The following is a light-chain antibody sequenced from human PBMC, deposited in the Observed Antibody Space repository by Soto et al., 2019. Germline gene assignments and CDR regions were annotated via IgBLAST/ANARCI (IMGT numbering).Light chain of an antibody. CDR2: DAS. Sequence: EIVMTQSPATLSVSPGERATLSCRASQSVSSYLAWYQQKPGLPPRLLIYDASTRATGIPDRFSGSGSGTDFTLHDSSLPSEDFAVYCCQQYSILPPLYTFGLGNKLAIK. J-gene: IGKJ2*01. V-gene: IGKV3-15*01. CDR1: QSVSSY. CDR3: QQYSILPPLYT.